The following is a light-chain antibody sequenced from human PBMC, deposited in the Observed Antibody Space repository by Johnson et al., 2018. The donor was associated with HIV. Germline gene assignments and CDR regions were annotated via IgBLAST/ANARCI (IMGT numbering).Light chain of an antibody. Sequence: QSVLTQPPSVSAAPGQKVTISCSGTSSNIGNNYVSWYQQFPGTAPKLVIYDNNNRPSGIPDRFSGSKSGTSATLGITGLQTGDEADYYCGTWDSSLSALFGTGTKVTVL. CDR3: GTWDSSLSAL. J-gene: IGLJ1*01. CDR2: DNN. CDR1: SSNIGNNY. V-gene: IGLV1-51*01.